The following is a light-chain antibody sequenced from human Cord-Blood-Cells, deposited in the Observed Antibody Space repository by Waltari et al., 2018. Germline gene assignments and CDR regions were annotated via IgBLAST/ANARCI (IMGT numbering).Light chain of an antibody. J-gene: IGKJ1*01. Sequence: EIVLTQSPGTLSLSPGERATLSCRASQSVSSSYLAWYQQTPGQAPRLLIYVASSRATGIPDRFSDSGSGTDFTLTISRLEPEDFAVYYCQQYGSSPWTFGQGNKVEIK. CDR2: VAS. V-gene: IGKV3-20*01. CDR1: QSVSSSY. CDR3: QQYGSSPWT.